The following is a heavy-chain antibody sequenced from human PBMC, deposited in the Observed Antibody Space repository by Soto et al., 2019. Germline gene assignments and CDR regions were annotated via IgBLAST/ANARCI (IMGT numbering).Heavy chain of an antibody. Sequence: PGGSLGLSCAASGFTFSSYAMSWVRQAPGKGLEWVSAISGSGGSTYYADSVKGRFTISRDNSKNTLYLQMNSLRAEDTAVHYCAKDRSMITFGGVIPIDAFDIWGQGTMVTVSS. CDR2: ISGSGGST. CDR1: GFTFSSYA. J-gene: IGHJ3*02. CDR3: AKDRSMITFGGVIPIDAFDI. V-gene: IGHV3-23*01. D-gene: IGHD3-16*02.